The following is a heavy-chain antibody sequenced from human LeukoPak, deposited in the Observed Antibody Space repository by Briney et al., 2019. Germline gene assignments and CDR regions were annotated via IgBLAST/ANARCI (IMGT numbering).Heavy chain of an antibody. V-gene: IGHV5-51*01. D-gene: IGHD2-15*01. J-gene: IGHJ5*02. CDR1: GYSFTSYW. CDR3: ARIACSGGSCYLYWFDP. Sequence: GESLKISCKASGYSFTSYWIGWVRQMPGKGLEWMGIIYPGDSDTRYSPSFRGQVTISADKSISTAYLQWSSLKASDSAMYYCARIACSGGSCYLYWFDPWGQGTLVTVSS. CDR2: IYPGDSDT.